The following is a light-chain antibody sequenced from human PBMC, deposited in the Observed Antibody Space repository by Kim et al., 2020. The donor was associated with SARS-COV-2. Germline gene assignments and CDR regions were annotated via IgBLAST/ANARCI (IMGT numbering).Light chain of an antibody. V-gene: IGKV4-1*01. CDR3: QQYYSIPWT. J-gene: IGKJ1*01. CDR2: WAS. Sequence: DIVMTQSPDSLAVSLGERATINCKSSQTIFYGSNNKNYLAWYQQKPGQPPKLLIYWASTRESGVPDRFSGSGSGTDFTLTISSLQAEDVAVYSCQQYYSIPWTFGQGTKVDIK. CDR1: QTIFYGSNNKNY.